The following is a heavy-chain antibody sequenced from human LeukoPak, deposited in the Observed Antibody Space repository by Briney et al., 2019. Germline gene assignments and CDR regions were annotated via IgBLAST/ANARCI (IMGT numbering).Heavy chain of an antibody. CDR3: AWGSYGSSGLFDY. Sequence: GGSLRLSCAASGFTFSSYGMHWVRQAPGKGLEWVAFIRYDGSNKYYADSVKGRFTISRDNSKNTLYLQMNSLRAEDTAVYYCAWGSYGSSGLFDYWGQGTLVTVSS. V-gene: IGHV3-30*02. CDR2: IRYDGSNK. CDR1: GFTFSSYG. D-gene: IGHD5-18*01. J-gene: IGHJ4*02.